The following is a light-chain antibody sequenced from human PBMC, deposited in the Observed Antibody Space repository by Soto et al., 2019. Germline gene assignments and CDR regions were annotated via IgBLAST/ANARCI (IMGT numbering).Light chain of an antibody. CDR1: KLGDKF. CDR2: QHS. Sequence: SYELTQPPSVSVSPGQTASITCSGDKLGDKFASWYQQRPGQSPVLVIYQHSKRPSGIPERFSGSNSGSTATLTISGTQAMDEADYYCQAWDSSTVVFGGGTKLTVL. CDR3: QAWDSSTVV. J-gene: IGLJ2*01. V-gene: IGLV3-1*01.